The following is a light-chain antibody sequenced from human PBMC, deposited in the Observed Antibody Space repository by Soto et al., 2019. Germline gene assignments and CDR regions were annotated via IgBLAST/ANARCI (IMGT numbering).Light chain of an antibody. CDR2: GDN. J-gene: IGLJ1*01. CDR3: QSYDNSLNRV. CDR1: SSNIGANYD. Sequence: QLVLSQPPSVSGAPGQRITISCTGSSSNIGANYDVHWYRQVPGTAPKLLMSGDNNRPSGVADRFSGSKSGTSASLAITRLQAEDEADYYCQSYDNSLNRVFGTGTKLTVL. V-gene: IGLV1-40*01.